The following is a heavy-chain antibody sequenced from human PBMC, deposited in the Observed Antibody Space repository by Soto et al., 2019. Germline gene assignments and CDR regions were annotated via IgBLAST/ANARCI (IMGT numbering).Heavy chain of an antibody. Sequence: QLQLQESGPGLVKPSETLSLTCTVSGGSISSSSYYWGWIRQPPGKGLEWIGSIYYSGSTYYNPSLKSRVTISVDTSKNQFSLKLSSVTAADTAVYYCARQRSGPGYSSGWYRRGNMDVWGKGTTVTVSS. J-gene: IGHJ6*03. CDR1: GGSISSSSYY. D-gene: IGHD6-19*01. CDR2: IYYSGST. CDR3: ARQRSGPGYSSGWYRRGNMDV. V-gene: IGHV4-39*01.